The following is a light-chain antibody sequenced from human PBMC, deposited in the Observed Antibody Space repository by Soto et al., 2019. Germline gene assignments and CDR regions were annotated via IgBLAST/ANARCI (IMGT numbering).Light chain of an antibody. V-gene: IGKV3-20*01. CDR2: GSS. CDR1: QSINNNY. J-gene: IGKJ2*01. CDR3: HQYVSSPRYT. Sequence: EVVLTQSPGTLSLSPGERATLSCRGSQSINNNYLAWYQQRPGQAPRLLIYGSSDRATGIPDRFSGSGSGTDFTLTISRLEPEDFAVYYCHQYVSSPRYTFGQGTKLEI.